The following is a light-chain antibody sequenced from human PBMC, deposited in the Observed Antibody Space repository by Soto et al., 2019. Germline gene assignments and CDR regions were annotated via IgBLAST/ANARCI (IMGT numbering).Light chain of an antibody. CDR1: SSNIGANYD. V-gene: IGLV1-40*01. CDR3: SSWDDSLNGRV. CDR2: GDT. Sequence: QPVLTQPPSVSGAPGQTVSISCTGSSSNIGANYDVHWYQQLPGTAPKLLIYGDTNRPSGVPDRFSGSKSGTSASLAITGLQAEDEADYYCSSWDDSLNGRVFGGGTKLTVL. J-gene: IGLJ3*02.